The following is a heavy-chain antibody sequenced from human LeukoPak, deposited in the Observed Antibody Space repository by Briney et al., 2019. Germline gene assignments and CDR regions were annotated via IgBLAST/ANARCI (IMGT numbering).Heavy chain of an antibody. V-gene: IGHV4-59*01. CDR3: ARDIPGYSYGSAFDI. D-gene: IGHD5-18*01. J-gene: IGHJ3*02. Sequence: SETLSLICTVSGGSISSYYWSWIRQPPGKGLEWIGYIYYSGSTNYNPSLKSRVTISVDTSKNQFSLKLSSVTAADTAVYYCARDIPGYSYGSAFDIWGQGTMVTVSS. CDR1: GGSISSYY. CDR2: IYYSGST.